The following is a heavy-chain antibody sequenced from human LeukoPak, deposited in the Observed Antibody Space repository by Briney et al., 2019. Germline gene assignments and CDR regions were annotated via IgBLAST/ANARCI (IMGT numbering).Heavy chain of an antibody. Sequence: PGGSLRLSCAASGFTLSSYGMHSVRQAPGKGLEWGAVIWYDGSNKYYADSVKGRFTIPRDNSKNTLYLQMISVRDEDTSLYYCARDSLGAVFDYWGQGTLVTVSS. J-gene: IGHJ4*02. V-gene: IGHV3-33*01. CDR1: GFTLSSYG. CDR3: ARDSLGAVFDY. D-gene: IGHD4/OR15-4a*01. CDR2: IWYDGSNK.